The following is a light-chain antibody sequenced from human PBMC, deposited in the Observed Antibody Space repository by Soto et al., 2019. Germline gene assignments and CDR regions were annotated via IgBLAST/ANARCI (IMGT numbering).Light chain of an antibody. J-gene: IGKJ5*01. V-gene: IGKV3D-20*02. CDR2: DAS. Sequence: EIVLTQSPDTLSLSPGERATLSCRASQTVIRNYLAWHQQKPGQTPRLLVYDASSRASGIPARFSGSGSGTDFTLTISSLEPEDFAVYYCQQRSNWPPITFGQGTRLEIK. CDR3: QQRSNWPPIT. CDR1: QTVIRNY.